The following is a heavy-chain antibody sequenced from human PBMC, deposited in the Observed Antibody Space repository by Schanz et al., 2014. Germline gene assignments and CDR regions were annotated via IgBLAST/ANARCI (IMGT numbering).Heavy chain of an antibody. CDR1: GFSLNTYT. CDR3: ARDAADFYDILTEEDY. V-gene: IGHV3-33*01. J-gene: IGHJ4*02. Sequence: QAQLMESGGGVVQPGTSLILSCSVSGFSLNTYTMNWVRQAPGKGLEWVAVIWYDENNKYYADSVKGRFTMSRDNSKNTLYLHMNTLRAEDTAVYYCARDAADFYDILTEEDYWGQGTLVTVSS. D-gene: IGHD3-9*01. CDR2: IWYDENNK.